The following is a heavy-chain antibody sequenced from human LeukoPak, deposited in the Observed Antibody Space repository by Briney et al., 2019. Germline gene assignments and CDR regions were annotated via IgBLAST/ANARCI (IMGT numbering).Heavy chain of an antibody. J-gene: IGHJ4*02. V-gene: IGHV3-30*01. CDR2: ISYDGSNK. CDR3: AGSPRDYFDY. D-gene: IGHD3-10*01. CDR1: GFTFSSYA. Sequence: GGSLRLSCGASGFTFSSYAMHWVRQAPGKGLEWVAVISYDGSNKYYADFVKGLFTISRDNSKNTLYLQMNSLRAEDTAVYYCAGSPRDYFDYWGQGTLVTVS.